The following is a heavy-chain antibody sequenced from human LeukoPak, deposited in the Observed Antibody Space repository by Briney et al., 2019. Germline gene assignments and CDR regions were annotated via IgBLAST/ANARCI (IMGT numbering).Heavy chain of an antibody. V-gene: IGHV3-30*18. CDR3: AKDSYYENYNYYYYMDV. Sequence: GGSLRLSCAASGFTFSNYGIHWVRQAPGKGLEWVAVISFDGSNKYYADSVKGRFTISRDNSKNTLYLQMNSLRAEDTAVYYCAKDSYYENYNYYYYMDVWGKGTTVTVSS. D-gene: IGHD3-22*01. CDR2: ISFDGSNK. CDR1: GFTFSNYG. J-gene: IGHJ6*03.